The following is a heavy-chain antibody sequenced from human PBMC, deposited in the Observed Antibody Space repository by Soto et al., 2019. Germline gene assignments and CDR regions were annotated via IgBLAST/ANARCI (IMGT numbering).Heavy chain of an antibody. J-gene: IGHJ4*02. V-gene: IGHV3-23*01. CDR1: GFTFSSYA. CDR2: ISGSGGST. D-gene: IGHD6-13*01. Sequence: EVQLLESGGGLVQPGGSLRLTCAASGFTFSSYAMSWVRQAPGKGLEWVSAISGSGGSTYYADSVKGRFTISRDNSKNTLYLQMNSLRAEDTAVYYCAKDGIADEVIGVYWGQGTLVTVSS. CDR3: AKDGIADEVIGVY.